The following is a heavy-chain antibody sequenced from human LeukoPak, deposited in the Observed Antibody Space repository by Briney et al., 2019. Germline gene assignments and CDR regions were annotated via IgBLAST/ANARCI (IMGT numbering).Heavy chain of an antibody. CDR3: ARGEWLVLGDH. Sequence: ASVKVSCKASGYTFTSYDINWVRQATGQGLEWMGWINPNSGGTNYAQKFQGRVALTRDTSINTVYMEVNRLTSDDTVVYYCARGEWLVLGDHWGQGTPVTVSS. CDR2: INPNSGGT. D-gene: IGHD3-3*01. J-gene: IGHJ4*02. V-gene: IGHV1-2*02. CDR1: GYTFTSYD.